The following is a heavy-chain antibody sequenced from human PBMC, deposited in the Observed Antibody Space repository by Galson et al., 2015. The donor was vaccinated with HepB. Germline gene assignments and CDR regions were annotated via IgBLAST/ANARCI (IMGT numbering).Heavy chain of an antibody. CDR1: GFTVNSYA. CDR3: ARDRSGIGYCSSTSCYPLYY. J-gene: IGHJ4*02. V-gene: IGHV3-30-3*01. D-gene: IGHD2-2*01. CDR2: ISYDGSNK. Sequence: SLRLACAASGFTVNSYAVHWVRQAPGKGLEWVAVISYDGSNKYYADSVKGRFTISRDNSKNTLYLQVNSLRAEDTAVYYCARDRSGIGYCSSTSCYPLYYWGQGTLVTVSS.